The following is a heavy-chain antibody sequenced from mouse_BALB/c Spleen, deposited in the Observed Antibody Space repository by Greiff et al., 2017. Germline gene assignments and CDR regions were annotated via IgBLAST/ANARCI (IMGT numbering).Heavy chain of an antibody. D-gene: IGHD1-1*01. V-gene: IGHV3-8*02. CDR2: ISYSGST. Sequence: EVQRVESGPSLVKPSQTLSLTCSVTGDSITSGYWNWIRKFPGNKLEYMGYISYSGSTYYNPSLKSRISITRDTSKNQYYLQLNSVTTEDTATYYCARDYGSPYWYFDVWGAGTTVTGSS. CDR1: GDSITSGY. J-gene: IGHJ1*01. CDR3: ARDYGSPYWYFDV.